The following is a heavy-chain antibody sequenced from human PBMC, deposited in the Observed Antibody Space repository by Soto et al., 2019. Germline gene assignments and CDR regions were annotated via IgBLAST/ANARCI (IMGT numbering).Heavy chain of an antibody. V-gene: IGHV4-59*08. J-gene: IGHJ6*02. D-gene: IGHD1-26*01. Sequence: QVELQQSGPGLVKPSGTLSLTCTVSSGPDSSHNWGWIRQPPGRGLEWIGYVYYTGDTSYNPSLMSRATISAATSTKIISLTLSSVTAADTAVYYCVRQGIDYLHGLVDVWGQGTTVSVSS. CDR3: VRQGIDYLHGLVDV. CDR1: SGPDSSHN. CDR2: VYYTGDT.